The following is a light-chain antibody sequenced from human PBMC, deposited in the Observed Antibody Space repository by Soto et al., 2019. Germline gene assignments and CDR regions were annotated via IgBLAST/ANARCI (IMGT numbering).Light chain of an antibody. V-gene: IGKV2-28*01. CDR2: LGS. Sequence: DIAMTQSPLSLPVTPGEPASISCRSSQSLLYINGYSYLDWYVQKPGLSPHLLLHLGSNRACGVPDRFRGSGSGTDFTLNISRVEAEDGGVYYCMQALQAPWTFGQGTKVDIK. CDR1: QSLLYINGYSY. CDR3: MQALQAPWT. J-gene: IGKJ1*01.